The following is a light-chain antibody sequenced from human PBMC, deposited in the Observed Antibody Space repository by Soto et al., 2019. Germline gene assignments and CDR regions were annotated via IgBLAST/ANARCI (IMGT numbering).Light chain of an antibody. CDR2: KAS. Sequence: DIKMTQSPSTLSASVGDRVTITCRASQSISSWLAWYQQKPGKAPKLLIYKASSLESGVPSRFSGSGSGTEFTLTISSLQPDDFATYYRQQYNSYSWTFGQGTKVEIK. CDR3: QQYNSYSWT. CDR1: QSISSW. V-gene: IGKV1-5*03. J-gene: IGKJ1*01.